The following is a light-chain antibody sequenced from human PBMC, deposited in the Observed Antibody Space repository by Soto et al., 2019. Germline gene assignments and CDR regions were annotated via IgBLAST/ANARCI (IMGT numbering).Light chain of an antibody. CDR1: QSISRW. CDR3: QQYDSYPWT. Sequence: DIQITQSPSTLSASVGARVIITGRATQSISRWLACYQQKPGKAPKLLIYDASSLESGVPSRFSGSGSETEFTLTVSSLQPDDFATYYCQQYDSYPWTFGQGTQVDSK. V-gene: IGKV1-5*01. J-gene: IGKJ1*01. CDR2: DAS.